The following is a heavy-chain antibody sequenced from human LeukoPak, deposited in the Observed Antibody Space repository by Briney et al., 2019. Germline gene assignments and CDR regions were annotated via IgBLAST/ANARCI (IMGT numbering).Heavy chain of an antibody. CDR3: AREGRLQSVDY. CDR2: IYTGGTT. V-gene: IGHV3-53*01. Sequence: GGSLRLSCAASGFSISSNYWSWVRQPPGKGLEWVSVIYTGGTTHYAPSVMGRVTISRDDSQNTVHLQIRGLRDEDTALYYCAREGRLQSVDYWGQGNLV. J-gene: IGHJ4*02. CDR1: GFSISSNY. D-gene: IGHD6-19*01.